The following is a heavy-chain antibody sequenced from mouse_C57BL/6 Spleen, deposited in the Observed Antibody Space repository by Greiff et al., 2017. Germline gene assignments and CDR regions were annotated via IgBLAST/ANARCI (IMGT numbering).Heavy chain of an antibody. CDR3: ARQGGPDWYFDV. CDR2: ISGGGGNT. Sequence: EVKLVESGGGLVKPGGSLKLSCAASGFTFSSYTMSWVRQTPEKRLEWVATISGGGGNTYYPDSVKGRFTISRDNAKNTLYLQMSSLRSEDTALYYCARQGGPDWYFDVWGTGTTVTVSS. V-gene: IGHV5-9*01. CDR1: GFTFSSYT. J-gene: IGHJ1*03.